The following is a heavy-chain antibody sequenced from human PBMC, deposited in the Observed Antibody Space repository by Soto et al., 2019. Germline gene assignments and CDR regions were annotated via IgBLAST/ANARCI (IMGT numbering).Heavy chain of an antibody. CDR1: GFTVSSNY. V-gene: IGHV3-53*04. D-gene: IGHD6-13*01. J-gene: IGHJ4*02. CDR3: ARSSRALAAENDY. Sequence: PGGSLRLSCAASGFTVSSNYMSWVRQAPGKGLEWVSVIFTGGSTYYADSVKGRFTISRHSSMNTVYLQMDSLRAEDTAVYYCARSSRALAAENDYWGQGTLVTVSS. CDR2: IFTGGST.